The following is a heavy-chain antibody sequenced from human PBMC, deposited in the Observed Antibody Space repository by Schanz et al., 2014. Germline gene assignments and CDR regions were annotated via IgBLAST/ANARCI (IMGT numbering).Heavy chain of an antibody. V-gene: IGHV4-34*01. CDR2: INHSGST. J-gene: IGHJ4*02. D-gene: IGHD6-13*01. CDR3: ARGPDSTSADVTRGRRRYYCDY. Sequence: QVQLVESGGGVVKPGGSLRLSCAASGFTFSSYWMSWVRQAPGKGLEWIGEINHSGSTNYNPSLKSRVTISVDTSKNQCSLKRSSVTAADTAVYYCARGPDSTSADVTRGRRRYYCDYWGQGTLVTVSS. CDR1: GFTFSSYW.